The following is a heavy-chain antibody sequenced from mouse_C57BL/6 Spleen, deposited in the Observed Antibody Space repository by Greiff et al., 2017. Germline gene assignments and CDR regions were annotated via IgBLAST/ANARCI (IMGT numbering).Heavy chain of an antibody. V-gene: IGHV5-16*01. J-gene: IGHJ2*01. CDR3: AREDSNREGFFDY. D-gene: IGHD2-5*01. Sequence: EVMLVESEGGLVQPGSSMTLSCTASGFTFSDYYMAWVRQVPEKGLEWVANINSDGSSTYYLHSLKSRFIISRDNTKNILYLQMSSLKSEDTATYYCAREDSNREGFFDYWGQGTTLTVSS. CDR1: GFTFSDYY. CDR2: INSDGSST.